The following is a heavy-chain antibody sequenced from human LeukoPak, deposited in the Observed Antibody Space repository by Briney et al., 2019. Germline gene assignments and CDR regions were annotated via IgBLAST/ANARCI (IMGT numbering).Heavy chain of an antibody. Sequence: PGGSLRLSCAASGFTFSSYWMSWVRQAPGKGLECVANIKQDGSEKYYVDSVKGRFTISRDNAKNSLYLQMNSLRAEDTAVYYCAKTMVRGQTDAFDIWGQGTMVTVSS. V-gene: IGHV3-7*01. CDR1: GFTFSSYW. CDR3: AKTMVRGQTDAFDI. D-gene: IGHD3-10*01. CDR2: IKQDGSEK. J-gene: IGHJ3*02.